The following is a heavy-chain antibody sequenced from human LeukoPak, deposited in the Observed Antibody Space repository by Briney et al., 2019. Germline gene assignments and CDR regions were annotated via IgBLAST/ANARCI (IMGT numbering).Heavy chain of an antibody. CDR3: ASYCSGGSCYYVDAFDI. Sequence: HPGGSLRLSCAASGFTFSSYWMSWVRQAPGKGLEWVANIKQDGSEKYYVDSVKGRFTISRDNAKNSLYLQMNSLRAEDTAVYYCASYCSGGSCYYVDAFDIWGQGTMVTVSS. J-gene: IGHJ3*02. CDR1: GFTFSSYW. V-gene: IGHV3-7*01. CDR2: IKQDGSEK. D-gene: IGHD2-15*01.